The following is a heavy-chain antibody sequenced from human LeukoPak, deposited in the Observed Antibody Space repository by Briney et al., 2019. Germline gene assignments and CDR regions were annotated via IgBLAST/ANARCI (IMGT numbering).Heavy chain of an antibody. CDR3: ARANATPVDILTPGEFDP. CDR1: GGSISSGGYY. V-gene: IGHV4-31*03. D-gene: IGHD3-9*01. J-gene: IGHJ5*02. Sequence: SETLSLTCTVSGGSISSGGYYWSWIRQHPGKGLEWIGYIYYSGSTYYNPSLKSRVTISVDTSKNQFSLKLSSVTAADTAVYYCARANATPVDILTPGEFDPWGQGTLVTLSS. CDR2: IYYSGST.